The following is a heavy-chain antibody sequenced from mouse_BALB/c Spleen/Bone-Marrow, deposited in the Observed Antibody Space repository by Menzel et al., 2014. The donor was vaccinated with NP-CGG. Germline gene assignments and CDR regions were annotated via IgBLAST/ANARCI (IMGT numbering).Heavy chain of an antibody. CDR2: IDPANGNT. CDR1: GFNIKDTY. V-gene: IGHV14-3*02. CDR3: ARDYGRTAWFAY. J-gene: IGHJ3*01. D-gene: IGHD1-1*01. Sequence: EVQLQQSGAELVKPGASVKLSYTASGFNIKDTYILWVKQRPEQGLEWIGGIDPANGNTKYDPKFQGKATITADTSSNTAYLQLSSLTSEDTAVYYCARDYGRTAWFAYWGQGTLVTVSA.